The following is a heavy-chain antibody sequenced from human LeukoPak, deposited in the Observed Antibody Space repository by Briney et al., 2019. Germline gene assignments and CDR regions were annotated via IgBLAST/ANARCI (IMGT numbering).Heavy chain of an antibody. CDR3: GRAQLTAMVADY. CDR2: IKQDGSEK. CDR1: GFTFSSYW. V-gene: IGHV3-7*01. D-gene: IGHD5-18*01. J-gene: IGHJ4*02. Sequence: GGSLRLSCAVSGFTFSSYWMSWVRQAPGKGLEWVANIKQDGSEKYYVYSVKGRFTISKDNAKNSLYLPMNSLRAGDTAVYYCGRAQLTAMVADYWGQGTLVTVSS.